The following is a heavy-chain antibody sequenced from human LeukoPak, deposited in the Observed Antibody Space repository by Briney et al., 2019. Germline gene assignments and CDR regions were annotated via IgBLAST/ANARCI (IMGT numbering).Heavy chain of an antibody. CDR2: IEADGSEK. Sequence: GGSLRLSCAASGISFTNFYMTWVRQAPGKGLEWVANIEADGSEKSYVDSVKGRFTISRDNAKNAVYLQMNSLRAEDTALYYCARRWANHDLWGQGALVTVSS. CDR1: GISFTNFY. V-gene: IGHV3-7*01. D-gene: IGHD4/OR15-4a*01. CDR3: ARRWANHDL. J-gene: IGHJ5*02.